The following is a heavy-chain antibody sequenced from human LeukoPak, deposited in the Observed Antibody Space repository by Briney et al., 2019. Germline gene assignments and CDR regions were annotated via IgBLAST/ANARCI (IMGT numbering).Heavy chain of an antibody. V-gene: IGHV3-30*09. CDR1: AFIFSGHW. J-gene: IGHJ4*02. CDR2: ISYDGSNK. CDR3: AREGIAVAGPAPFVD. D-gene: IGHD6-19*01. Sequence: GGSLRLSCEGSAFIFSGHWMNWVRQTPGKGLEWVAVISYDGSNKYYADSVKGRFAISRDNSKNTLYLQMNSLRAEDTAVYYCAREGIAVAGPAPFVDWGQGTLVTVSS.